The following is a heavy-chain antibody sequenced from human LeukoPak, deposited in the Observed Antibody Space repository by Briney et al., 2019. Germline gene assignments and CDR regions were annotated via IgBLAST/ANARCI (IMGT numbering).Heavy chain of an antibody. V-gene: IGHV4-59*01. J-gene: IGHJ5*02. CDR3: ARDGFRYSSSWRWFDP. D-gene: IGHD6-13*01. CDR1: GGSISSYY. Sequence: PSETLSLTCTVSGGSISSYYWSWIRQPPGKGLEWIGYIYYSGSTNYNPSLKSRVTISVDTSKNQFSLKLSSVTAADTAVYYCARDGFRYSSSWRWFDPWGQGTLVTVSS. CDR2: IYYSGST.